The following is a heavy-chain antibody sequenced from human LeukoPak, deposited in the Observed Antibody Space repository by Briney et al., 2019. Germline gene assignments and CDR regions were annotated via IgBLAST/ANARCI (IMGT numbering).Heavy chain of an antibody. V-gene: IGHV3-23*01. CDR1: GFTFSDYY. Sequence: GGSLRLSCAASGFTFSDYYMSWIRQAPGKGLEWVSGIFGGGGSTHYADSVKGRFTISRDNSKNTVYLQMNSLRAEDTAVYYCAKTTTGYSSGRFPGWPVDYWGQGTLVTVSS. J-gene: IGHJ4*02. D-gene: IGHD6-19*01. CDR3: AKTTTGYSSGRFPGWPVDY. CDR2: IFGGGGST.